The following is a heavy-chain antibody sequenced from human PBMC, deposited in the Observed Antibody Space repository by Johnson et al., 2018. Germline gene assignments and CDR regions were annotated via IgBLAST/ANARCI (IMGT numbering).Heavy chain of an antibody. CDR1: GGTFSNYT. CDR3: ARSLLDYYETRGYPNAGEFFHH. Sequence: VQLVESGAAVTKPGSSVKVSCKASGGTFSNYTLNWMRQTPVQGFEWVGRILPILDVTNSAQRVRGRVTISADKSACTAYLELNSLRSEDTAVYYCARSLLDYYETRGYPNAGEFFHHWGQGTLVTVSS. V-gene: IGHV1-69*09. CDR2: ILPILDVT. J-gene: IGHJ1*01. D-gene: IGHD3-22*01.